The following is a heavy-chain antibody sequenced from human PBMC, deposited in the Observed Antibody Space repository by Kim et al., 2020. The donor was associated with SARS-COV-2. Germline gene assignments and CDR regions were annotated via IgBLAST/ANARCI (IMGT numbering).Heavy chain of an antibody. CDR2: INHSGST. D-gene: IGHD2-21*01. J-gene: IGHJ6*01. V-gene: IGHV4-34*01. CDR1: GGSFSGYY. Sequence: SETLSLTCAVYGGSFSGYYWSWIRQPPGKGLEWIGEINHSGSTNYNPSLKSRVTISVDTSKNQFSLKLSSVTAADTAVYYCARGSNGHGYVVYELWYYY. CDR3: ARGSNGHGYVVYELWYYY.